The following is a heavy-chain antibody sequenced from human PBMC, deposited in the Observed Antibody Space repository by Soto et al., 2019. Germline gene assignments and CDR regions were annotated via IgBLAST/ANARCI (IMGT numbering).Heavy chain of an antibody. D-gene: IGHD3-3*01. Sequence: EVQLLESGGGLVQPGGSLRLSCAASGFTFSSYAMSWVRQAPGKGLEWVSAISGSGGSTYYADSVKGRFTISRDNSKNTLYLQMNSLRAEDTAVYYCATDIEIYDFWSGYYDSPYYFDYWGQGTLVTVSS. CDR3: ATDIEIYDFWSGYYDSPYYFDY. CDR1: GFTFSSYA. V-gene: IGHV3-23*01. CDR2: ISGSGGST. J-gene: IGHJ4*02.